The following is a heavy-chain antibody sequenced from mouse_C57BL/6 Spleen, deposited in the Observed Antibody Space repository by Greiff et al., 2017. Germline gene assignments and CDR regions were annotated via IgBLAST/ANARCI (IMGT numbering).Heavy chain of an antibody. V-gene: IGHV1-64*01. CDR3: ARSAVIATPYYFDY. CDR2: IHPNSGST. Sequence: QVQLQQPGAELVKPGASVRLSCKASGYTFTSYWMHWVKQRPGQGLEWIGMIHPNSGSTNYNEKFKSKATLTVDKSSSTAYMQLSSLTSEDSAVYYCARSAVIATPYYFDYWGQGTSLTVSS. D-gene: IGHD1-1*01. CDR1: GYTFTSYW. J-gene: IGHJ2*02.